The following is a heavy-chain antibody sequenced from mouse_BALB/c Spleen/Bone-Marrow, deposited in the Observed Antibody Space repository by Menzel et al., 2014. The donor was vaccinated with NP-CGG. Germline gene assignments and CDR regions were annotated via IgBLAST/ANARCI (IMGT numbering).Heavy chain of an antibody. J-gene: IGHJ4*01. CDR1: GFSLTGYG. V-gene: IGHV2-9*02. CDR3: VREGYFYAMDY. CDR2: MWAGGDI. Sequence: QVHVKQSGPGLVAPSQSLSITCTVSGFSLTGYGVHWVRQPPGKGLEWLGVMWAGGDISYNSALMSRLIVSKDSSKSQVFLKMNSLQTDDTAMYYCVREGYFYAMDYWGQGTSVTVSS.